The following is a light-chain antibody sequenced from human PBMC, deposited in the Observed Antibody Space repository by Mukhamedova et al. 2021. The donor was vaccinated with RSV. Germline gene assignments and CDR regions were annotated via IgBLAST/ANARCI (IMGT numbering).Light chain of an antibody. CDR3: LHYNTYLFS. V-gene: IGKV1-5*03. Sequence: WYQRRVHGKAPKLLIYEASNLESGVPSRFSGSGFGTEFTLTISSLQPDDFATYYCLHYNTYLFSFGPGTKVEIK. CDR2: EAS. J-gene: IGKJ3*01.